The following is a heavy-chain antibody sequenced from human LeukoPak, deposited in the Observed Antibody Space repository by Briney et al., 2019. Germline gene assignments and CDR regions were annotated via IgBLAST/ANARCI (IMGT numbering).Heavy chain of an antibody. J-gene: IGHJ5*02. CDR2: ISSSGSTI. V-gene: IGHV3-11*01. Sequence: KAGGSLRLSCAASGFTFSDYYMSWIRHAPGKGLEWVSYISSSGSTIYYADSVKGRFTISRDNAKNSLYLQMNSLRAEDTAVYYCARPGMEQWLVLPGWFDPRGQGTLVTVSS. D-gene: IGHD6-19*01. CDR3: ARPGMEQWLVLPGWFDP. CDR1: GFTFSDYY.